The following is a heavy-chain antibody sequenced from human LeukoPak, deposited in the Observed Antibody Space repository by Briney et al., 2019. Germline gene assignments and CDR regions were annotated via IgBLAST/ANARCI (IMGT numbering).Heavy chain of an antibody. D-gene: IGHD3-22*01. Sequence: SETLSLTCTVSGGTISSYYWSWIRQPPGKGLEWIGYIYYSGSTNYNPSLKSRVTISVDTSKNQFSLKLSSVTAADTAVYYCARGGRRGRLSVDYYDSSGYSWFDPWGQGTLVTVSS. CDR1: GGTISSYY. V-gene: IGHV4-59*08. CDR2: IYYSGST. CDR3: ARGGRRGRLSVDYYDSSGYSWFDP. J-gene: IGHJ5*02.